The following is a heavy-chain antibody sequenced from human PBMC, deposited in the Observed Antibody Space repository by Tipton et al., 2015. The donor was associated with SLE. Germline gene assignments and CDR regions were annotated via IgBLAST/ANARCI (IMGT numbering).Heavy chain of an antibody. CDR2: IYTSGST. J-gene: IGHJ3*02. Sequence: TLSLTCTVSGGSISSYYWSWIRLPAGKGLEWIGRIYTSGSTNYNPSLKSRVTMSVDTSKNQSSLKVSSVTAADTAVYYCARGGGLVAFDIWGQGTMVTVSS. D-gene: IGHD6-6*01. CDR1: GGSISSYY. CDR3: ARGGGLVAFDI. V-gene: IGHV4-4*07.